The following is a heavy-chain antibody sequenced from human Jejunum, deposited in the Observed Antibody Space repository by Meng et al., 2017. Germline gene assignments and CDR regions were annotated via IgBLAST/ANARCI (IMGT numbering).Heavy chain of an antibody. J-gene: IGHJ4*02. V-gene: IGHV3-23*01. CDR3: AKHALYGSGTYSPHFDY. Sequence: GESLKISCVASGFTFTSYGMSWVRQAPGKGLEWVSTLSGTGASTYYADSVKGRFAVSRVNARNTVYLQMDSLRVEDTAVYYCAKHALYGSGTYSPHFDYWGQGTLVTVSS. D-gene: IGHD3-10*01. CDR1: GFTFTSYG. CDR2: LSGTGAST.